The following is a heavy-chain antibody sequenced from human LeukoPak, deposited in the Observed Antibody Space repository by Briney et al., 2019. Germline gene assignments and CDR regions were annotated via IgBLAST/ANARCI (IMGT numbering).Heavy chain of an antibody. Sequence: GGSLRLSCTASEFTFSNYAMQWVRQAPGNGLEWVSGISASGGSTWYADTVKGRFTISRDTSKNTLYLQMNSLRAEDTAVYYCAKYVSARGPPYALDVWGQGTTVTVSS. CDR2: ISASGGST. V-gene: IGHV3-23*01. D-gene: IGHD3-10*02. CDR3: AKYVSARGPPYALDV. J-gene: IGHJ6*02. CDR1: EFTFSNYA.